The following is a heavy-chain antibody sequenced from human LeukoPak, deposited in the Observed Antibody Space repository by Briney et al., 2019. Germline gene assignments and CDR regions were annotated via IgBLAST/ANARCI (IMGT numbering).Heavy chain of an antibody. D-gene: IGHD3-3*02. CDR1: GFTFASNC. Sequence: GGSLRLSCAASGFTFASNCMSWVRQAPGKGLEWVANIKEDGSERYHVDGRFTVSRDNVKNSLYLQLNSMRVEDTAVYYCANSWSSSFWYWGQGKVVSVSS. V-gene: IGHV3-7*01. CDR2: IKEDGSER. CDR3: ANSWSSSFWY. J-gene: IGHJ4*02.